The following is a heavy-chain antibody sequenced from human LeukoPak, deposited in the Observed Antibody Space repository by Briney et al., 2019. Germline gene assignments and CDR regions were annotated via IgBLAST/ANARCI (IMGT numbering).Heavy chain of an antibody. CDR2: INHKSGGT. CDR1: GYSFIDYY. D-gene: IGHD5-18*01. J-gene: IGHJ4*02. V-gene: IGHV1-2*02. CDR3: ARPTRSGGSGYESFDY. Sequence: ASVTVSCTASGYSFIDYYIHWVRQAPGQGLEWMGWINHKSGGTNFAQKFQGRVVVTTDTSISTVYMELYSLTSDDTAVYYCARPTRSGGSGYESFDYWGQGTLVSVSS.